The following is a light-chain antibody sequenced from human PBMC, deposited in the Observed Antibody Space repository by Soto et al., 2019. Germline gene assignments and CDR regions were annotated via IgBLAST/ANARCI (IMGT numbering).Light chain of an antibody. CDR1: QSVSSY. Sequence: EIVLTQSPATLSLSPGERATLSCRASQSVSSYLAWYQQKPGQAPRLLISGASSRAADIPDRFSGSGSGTDFTLTISRLEPEDFAVYYCQQYDSSPRTFGQGTKVE. J-gene: IGKJ1*01. CDR2: GAS. CDR3: QQYDSSPRT. V-gene: IGKV3-20*01.